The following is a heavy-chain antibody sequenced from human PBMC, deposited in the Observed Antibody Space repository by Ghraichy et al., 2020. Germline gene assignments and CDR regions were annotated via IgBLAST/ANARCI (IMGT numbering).Heavy chain of an antibody. D-gene: IGHD2-15*01. CDR3: ARGAGGYPRY. CDR2: INYSGTI. CDR1: GGSFSGYY. Sequence: SETLSLTCAVYGGSFSGYYWSWIRQSPGKGLEWIGEINYSGTINYNPSLKSRVTISVDTSKNQFSLELSSVTAADTAVYYCARGAGGYPRYWGQGTLVTVSS. J-gene: IGHJ4*02. V-gene: IGHV4-34*01.